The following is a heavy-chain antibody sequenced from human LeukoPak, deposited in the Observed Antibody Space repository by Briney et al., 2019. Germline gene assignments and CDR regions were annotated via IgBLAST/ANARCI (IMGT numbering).Heavy chain of an antibody. CDR3: ARDHRDTAMAYYYYYGMDV. V-gene: IGHV1-69*01. D-gene: IGHD5-18*01. J-gene: IGHJ6*02. CDR2: IIPIFGTA. Sequence: WASVKVSCKASGGTFSSYAISWVRQAPGQGLEWMGGIIPIFGTANYAQKFQGRVTITADESTSTAYMELSSLRSEDTAVYYCARDHRDTAMAYYYYYGMDVWGQGTTVTVSS. CDR1: GGTFSSYA.